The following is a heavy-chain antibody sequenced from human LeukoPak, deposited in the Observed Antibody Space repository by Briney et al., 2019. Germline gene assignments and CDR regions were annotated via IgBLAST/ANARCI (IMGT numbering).Heavy chain of an antibody. CDR3: ARHSSGWCVDAFDI. J-gene: IGHJ3*02. Sequence: PGGSLRLSCAASGFTFSDYYMSWIRQAPGKGLEWVSYISSSGSTIYYADSVKGRFTISRDNAKNSLYLQMNSLRAEDTAVYYCARHSSGWCVDAFDIWGQGTMVTVSS. CDR1: GFTFSDYY. V-gene: IGHV3-11*01. D-gene: IGHD6-19*01. CDR2: ISSSGSTI.